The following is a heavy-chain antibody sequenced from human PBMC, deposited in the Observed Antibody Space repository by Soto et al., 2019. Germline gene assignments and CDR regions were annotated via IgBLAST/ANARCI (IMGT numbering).Heavy chain of an antibody. CDR1: GYTFTSYG. Sequence: ASVKVSCKASGYTFTSYGISLVRQAPGQGLEWMGWISAYSGNTNYAQKLQGRVTMTTDTSTSTAYMELRSLRSDDTAVYYCARTGYCSSTSCYAYDAFDIWGQGTMVTVSS. CDR2: ISAYSGNT. J-gene: IGHJ3*02. V-gene: IGHV1-18*01. CDR3: ARTGYCSSTSCYAYDAFDI. D-gene: IGHD2-2*01.